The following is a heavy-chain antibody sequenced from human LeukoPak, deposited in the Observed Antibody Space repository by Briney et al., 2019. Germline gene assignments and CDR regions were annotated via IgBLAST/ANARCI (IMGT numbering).Heavy chain of an antibody. CDR2: ISAYNGNT. V-gene: IGHV1-18*01. CDR3: ARSLRFLEWLLSDYYYYGMDV. CDR1: GYTFTSYG. J-gene: IGHJ6*02. D-gene: IGHD3-3*01. Sequence: GASVKVSCTASGYTFTSYGISWVRQAPGQGVEWMGWISAYNGNTNYAQKLQGRVTTTTDTSTSTAYMELRSLRSDDTAVYYCARSLRFLEWLLSDYYYYGMDVWGQGTTVTVSS.